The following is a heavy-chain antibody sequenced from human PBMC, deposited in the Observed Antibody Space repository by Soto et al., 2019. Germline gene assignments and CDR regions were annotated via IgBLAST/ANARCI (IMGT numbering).Heavy chain of an antibody. V-gene: IGHV4-39*01. J-gene: IGHJ5*02. CDR3: ARHSTGYYYSWFDP. Sequence: PSETLSLTYTVSGGSIDSSTYYWGWIRQPPGKGLEWIGSIFYNGNTFYNPSLKSRITISVDTSKNQFSLKLSSVTAADTAVYYCARHSTGYYYSWFDPWGQGTLVTVSS. D-gene: IGHD3-22*01. CDR2: IFYNGNT. CDR1: GGSIDSSTYY.